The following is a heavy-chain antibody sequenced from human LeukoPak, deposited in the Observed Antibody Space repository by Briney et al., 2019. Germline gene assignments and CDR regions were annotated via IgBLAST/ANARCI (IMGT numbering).Heavy chain of an antibody. CDR3: ARGSSGDAFDI. V-gene: IGHV3-48*03. D-gene: IGHD3-10*01. Sequence: GGSLRLSCAASGFTFSTHEMNWVRQAPGKGLEWVSYISSSGITMYYADSVKGRFTISRDNAKKSLYLQMNSLRAEDTAAYYCARGSSGDAFDIWGQGTMVTVSS. J-gene: IGHJ3*02. CDR2: ISSSGITM. CDR1: GFTFSTHE.